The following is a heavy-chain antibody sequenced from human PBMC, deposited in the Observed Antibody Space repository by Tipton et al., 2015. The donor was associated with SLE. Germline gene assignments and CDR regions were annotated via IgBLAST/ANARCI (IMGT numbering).Heavy chain of an antibody. CDR2: IYYSGST. Sequence: TLSLTCTVSGGSISSSSCYWGWIRQPPGKGLEWIGSIYYSGSTYYSPSLKSRVTISVDTSKNQFSLKLSSVTAADTAVYYCARVSIVVVPAAPFDYWGQGTLVTVSS. V-gene: IGHV4-39*07. CDR3: ARVSIVVVPAAPFDY. J-gene: IGHJ4*02. D-gene: IGHD2-2*01. CDR1: GGSISSSSCY.